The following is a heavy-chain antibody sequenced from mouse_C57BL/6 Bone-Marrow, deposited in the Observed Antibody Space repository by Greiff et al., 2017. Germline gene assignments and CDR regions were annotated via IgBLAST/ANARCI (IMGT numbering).Heavy chain of an antibody. J-gene: IGHJ1*03. V-gene: IGHV1-81*01. CDR3: AGPPLWGTVGAQSFYWYFDV. D-gene: IGHD1-1*01. CDR2: IYPRSGNT. Sequence: VQLQQSGAELARPGASVKLSCKASGYTFTSYGISWVKQRTGQGLEWIGEIYPRSGNTYYNEKFKGKATLTADKSSSPAYMELRSLTSEDSAVYFCAGPPLWGTVGAQSFYWYFDVWGTGTTVTVSS. CDR1: GYTFTSYG.